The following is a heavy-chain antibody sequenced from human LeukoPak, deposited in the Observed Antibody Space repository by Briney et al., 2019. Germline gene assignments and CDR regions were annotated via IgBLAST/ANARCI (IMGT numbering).Heavy chain of an antibody. J-gene: IGHJ4*02. Sequence: SGGSLRLSCAASGFTFSTYGMHWVRQAPGKGLECVAGIWEDGSNRYYADSVKGRSIISRDNSKNKLYLQMNSLRAEDTAVYYCARAGYNSGWYEYWGQGTLVTVSS. CDR1: GFTFSTYG. CDR2: IWEDGSNR. V-gene: IGHV3-33*01. D-gene: IGHD6-19*01. CDR3: ARAGYNSGWYEY.